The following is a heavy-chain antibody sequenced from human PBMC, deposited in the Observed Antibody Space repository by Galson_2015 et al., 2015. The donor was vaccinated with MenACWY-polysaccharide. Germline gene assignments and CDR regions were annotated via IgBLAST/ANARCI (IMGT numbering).Heavy chain of an antibody. J-gene: IGHJ4*02. CDR2: IKQDESEK. CDR1: GFTFSSYW. CDR3: ARAWDVPPAHYFDH. Sequence: SLRLSCAASGFTFSSYWMSWVRQAPGKGLEWVANIKQDESEKYYVDSVKGRFTISRDNAKNSLYLEMNSLRAEDTAVYYCARAWDVPPAHYFDHWGQGRLVIVSS. V-gene: IGHV3-7*03. D-gene: IGHD2-2*01.